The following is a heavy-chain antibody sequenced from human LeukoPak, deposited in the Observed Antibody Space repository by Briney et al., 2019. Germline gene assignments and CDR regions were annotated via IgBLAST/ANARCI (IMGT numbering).Heavy chain of an antibody. D-gene: IGHD5-18*01. CDR3: ARVGRRGYRVNNWFDP. V-gene: IGHV4-34*01. J-gene: IGHJ5*02. CDR1: GGSFSGYY. Sequence: SETLSLTCAVYGGSFSGYYWSWIRQPPGKGLEWIGEINHSGSTNYNPSLKSRVTISVDTSKNQFSLKLSSVTAADTAVYYCARVGRRGYRVNNWFDPWGQGTLVTVSS. CDR2: INHSGST.